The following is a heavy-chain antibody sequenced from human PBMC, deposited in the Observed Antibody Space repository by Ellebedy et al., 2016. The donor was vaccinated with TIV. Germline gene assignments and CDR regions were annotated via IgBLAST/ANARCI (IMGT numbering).Heavy chain of an antibody. CDR3: VKEYGPPSLFDY. J-gene: IGHJ4*02. V-gene: IGHV3-64D*06. D-gene: IGHD3-10*01. CDR1: GFTFSSYA. Sequence: PGGSLRLSCSASGFTFSSYAMHWVRQAPGKGLEHLSTISSTGGSTFYVDSVKGRVTISRDNSKNTLYLQMSSLRPEDTAVYYCVKEYGPPSLFDYWGQGTLVTVSS. CDR2: ISSTGGST.